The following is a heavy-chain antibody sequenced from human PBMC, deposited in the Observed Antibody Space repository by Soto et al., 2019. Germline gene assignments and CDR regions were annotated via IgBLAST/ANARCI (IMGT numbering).Heavy chain of an antibody. Sequence: QVQLVQSGAEVKKPGSSVKVSCKASGGTFSSYAISWVRQAPGQGLEWMGGIIPIFGTANYAQKFQGRVTITADESTSTAYRELSSLSFEDTAVYSCARAGWGPYYVFGSHYYVRAVGGKGTTVTFPS. CDR2: IIPIFGTA. V-gene: IGHV1-69*01. CDR3: ARAGWGPYYVFGSHYYVRAV. D-gene: IGHD3-3*01. J-gene: IGHJ6*04. CDR1: GGTFSSYA.